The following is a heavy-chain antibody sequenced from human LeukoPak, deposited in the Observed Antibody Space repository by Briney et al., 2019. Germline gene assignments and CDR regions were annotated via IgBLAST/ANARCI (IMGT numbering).Heavy chain of an antibody. CDR2: IYYSGST. CDR3: ARGGPQPHWFDP. Sequence: SETLSLTCTVSGGSISSSSYYWGWIRQPPGKGLEWIGSIYYSGSTYYNPSLKSRVTISVDTSKNQFSLKLSSVTAADTAVYYCARGGPQPHWFDPWGQGTLVTVSS. V-gene: IGHV4-39*07. D-gene: IGHD1-14*01. CDR1: GGSISSSSYY. J-gene: IGHJ5*02.